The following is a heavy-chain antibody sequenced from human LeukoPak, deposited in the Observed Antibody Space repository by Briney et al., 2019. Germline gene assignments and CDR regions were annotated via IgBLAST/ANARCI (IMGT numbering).Heavy chain of an antibody. Sequence: GGSLRLSCAASGFTFDDYAMHWVRQAPGKGLEWVSGISWNSGSIGYADSVKGRFTISRDNAKNSLYLQMNSLRAEDTALYYCAKGYCSSTSCISGGYWGQGTLVTVSS. D-gene: IGHD2-2*01. CDR2: ISWNSGSI. J-gene: IGHJ4*02. CDR1: GFTFDDYA. V-gene: IGHV3-9*01. CDR3: AKGYCSSTSCISGGY.